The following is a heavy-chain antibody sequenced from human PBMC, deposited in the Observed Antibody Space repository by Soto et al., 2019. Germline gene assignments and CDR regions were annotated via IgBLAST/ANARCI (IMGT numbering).Heavy chain of an antibody. D-gene: IGHD3-3*01. V-gene: IGHV3-23*01. J-gene: IGHJ2*01. CDR3: AKCFGVVTQSSWYFDL. CDR2: ISGSGGST. Sequence: EVQLLESGGGLVQPGGSLRLSCAASGFTFSSYAMSWVRQAPGKGLEWVSAISGSGGSTYYADSVKGRFTISRDNSKNPLYLQMNSLRAEDTAVYYCAKCFGVVTQSSWYFDLWGRGTLVTVSS. CDR1: GFTFSSYA.